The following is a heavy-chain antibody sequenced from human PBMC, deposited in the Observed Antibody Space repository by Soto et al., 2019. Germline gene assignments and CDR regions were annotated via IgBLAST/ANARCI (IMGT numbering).Heavy chain of an antibody. V-gene: IGHV3-33*01. CDR2: IWYDGSNK. CDR1: GFTFSSYG. J-gene: IGHJ6*02. D-gene: IGHD5-18*01. Sequence: QVQLVESGGGVVQPGRSLRLSCAASGFTFSSYGMHWVRQAPGKGLEWVAVIWYDGSNKYYADSVKGRFTISRDNSKNTLYLQMNSLRAEDTAVYYCARDELWVHYYYYGMDVWGQGTTVTVSS. CDR3: ARDELWVHYYYYGMDV.